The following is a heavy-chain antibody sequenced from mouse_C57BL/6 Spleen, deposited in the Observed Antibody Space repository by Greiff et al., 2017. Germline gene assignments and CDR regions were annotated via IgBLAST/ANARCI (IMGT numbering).Heavy chain of an antibody. CDR1: GYTFTSYW. Sequence: QVQLKQSGAELVKPGASVKLSCKASGYTFTSYWMHWVKQRPGQGLEWIGMIHPNSGSTNYNEKFKSKATLTVDKSSSTAYMQLSSLTSEDSAVYYCARSLYDYDVGGHFDYWGQGTTLTVSS. V-gene: IGHV1-64*01. CDR3: ARSLYDYDVGGHFDY. D-gene: IGHD2-4*01. CDR2: IHPNSGST. J-gene: IGHJ2*01.